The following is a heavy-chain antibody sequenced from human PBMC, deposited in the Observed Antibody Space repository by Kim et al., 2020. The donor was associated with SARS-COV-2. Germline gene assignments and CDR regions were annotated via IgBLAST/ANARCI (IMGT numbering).Heavy chain of an antibody. CDR1: GFMFSDFN. CDR3: ARGDSVMSFPHDVFDF. J-gene: IGHJ4*02. D-gene: IGHD3-16*01. V-gene: IGHV3-64D*06. CDR2: VSRRGGTT. Sequence: GGSLRLSCSASGFMFSDFNMHWVRQAPGKGLEYVAAVSRRGGTTFYADSVQARFTISRDNSKNTLYLQISSLRPEDTGLYFCARGDSVMSFPHDVFDFWGQGTLVAVSS.